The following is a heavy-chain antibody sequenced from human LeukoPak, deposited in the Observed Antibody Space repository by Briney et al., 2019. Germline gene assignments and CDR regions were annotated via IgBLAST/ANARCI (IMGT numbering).Heavy chain of an antibody. Sequence: GGSLRLSCVASGFSISSHWMSWVRQAPGKGLEWVASLKEDVSARNLVDSVKGRFTISTDNAKNSLYLQMNSLRVEDTAVYYCARDGEGQGGDIVVVPADYWGQGTLVTVSS. CDR2: LKEDVSAR. V-gene: IGHV3-7*01. CDR3: ARDGEGQGGDIVVVPADY. D-gene: IGHD2-2*01. CDR1: GFSISSHW. J-gene: IGHJ4*02.